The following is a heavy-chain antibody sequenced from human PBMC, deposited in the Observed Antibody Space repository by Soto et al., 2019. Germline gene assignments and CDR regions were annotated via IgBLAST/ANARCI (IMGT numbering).Heavy chain of an antibody. CDR2: FNPTGDTA. J-gene: IGHJ6*02. CDR3: ARGGRIVDTGIGYYYYHAMDV. Sequence: ASVKVSCKASGYTFTSYYIHWVRQAPGQGLEWMGIFNPTGDTASYAQKLQGRVTRTRDTSTGTAYMELGSLRSEDTAVYYCARGGRIVDTGIGYYYYHAMDVWGQGTTVTVSS. V-gene: IGHV1-46*01. CDR1: GYTFTSYY. D-gene: IGHD5-18*01.